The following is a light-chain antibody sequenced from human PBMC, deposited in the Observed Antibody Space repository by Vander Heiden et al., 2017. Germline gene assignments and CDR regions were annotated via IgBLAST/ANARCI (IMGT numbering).Light chain of an antibody. J-gene: IGLJ1*01. CDR3: SSYTSSSTPYV. CDR1: SSDVGDYDY. V-gene: IGLV2-14*03. CDR2: GVS. Sequence: QSALTQPAYVSGSPGQSITTSCTGTSSDVGDYDYVSWYQQHPDKAPKLMIYGVSNRPSGVSNRFSGSKSGNTASLTISGLQAEDEADYYCSSYTSSSTPYVFGTGTKVTVL.